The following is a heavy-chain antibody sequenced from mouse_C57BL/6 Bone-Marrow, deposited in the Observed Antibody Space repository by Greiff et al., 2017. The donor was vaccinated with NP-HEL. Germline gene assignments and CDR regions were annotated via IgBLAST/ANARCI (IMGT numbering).Heavy chain of an antibody. V-gene: IGHV1-52*01. CDR1: GYTFTSYW. Sequence: QVQLKQPGAELVRPGSSVKLSCKASGYTFTSYWMHWVKQRPIQGLEWIGNIDPSDSETHYNQKFKDKATLTVDKSSSTAYMQLSSLTSEDSAVYYCARDAITTVVPLAMDYWGQGTSVTVSS. CDR3: ARDAITTVVPLAMDY. CDR2: IDPSDSET. D-gene: IGHD1-1*01. J-gene: IGHJ4*01.